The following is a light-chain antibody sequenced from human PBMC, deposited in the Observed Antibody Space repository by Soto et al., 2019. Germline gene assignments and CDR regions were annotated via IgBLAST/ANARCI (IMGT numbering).Light chain of an antibody. CDR1: QSVTSN. CDR2: GAS. Sequence: EIVMTQSPVTLSVSPGERATLSCRASQSVTSNLAWYQQKPGQAPRLLIYGASTRATGIPARFSGSGSGTEFTLTISNLQSEEFAIYYCQQFNDSPRSFGQGTKVEIK. V-gene: IGKV3-15*01. J-gene: IGKJ1*01. CDR3: QQFNDSPRS.